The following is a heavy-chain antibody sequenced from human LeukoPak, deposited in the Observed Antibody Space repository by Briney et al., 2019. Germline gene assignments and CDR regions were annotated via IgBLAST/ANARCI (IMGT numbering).Heavy chain of an antibody. CDR3: ARVGYSSLDY. CDR1: GFTFSSYS. J-gene: IGHJ4*02. Sequence: PGGSLRLSCAASGFTFSSYSMNWVRQAPGKGLEWVSSISSSSSYIYYADSGKGRFAISRDNAKNSLYLQMNSLRAEDTAVYYCARVGYSSLDYWGQGTLVTVSS. CDR2: ISSSSSYI. D-gene: IGHD6-19*01. V-gene: IGHV3-21*01.